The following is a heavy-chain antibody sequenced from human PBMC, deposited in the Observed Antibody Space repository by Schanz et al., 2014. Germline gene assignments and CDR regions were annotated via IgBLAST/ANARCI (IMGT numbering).Heavy chain of an antibody. CDR1: GFIFSNFA. Sequence: VQLVESGGGLVQPGGSLRLSCAASGFIFSNFAMEWVRQAPGKGLEWVATIKQHGTEKYYVDSVKGRFTISRDNGKNSLYLQMNSLRAEDTAIYYCAKYRYSVFDFDYWGQGTLVTVSS. CDR2: IKQHGTEK. J-gene: IGHJ4*02. D-gene: IGHD3-16*02. V-gene: IGHV3-7*03. CDR3: AKYRYSVFDFDY.